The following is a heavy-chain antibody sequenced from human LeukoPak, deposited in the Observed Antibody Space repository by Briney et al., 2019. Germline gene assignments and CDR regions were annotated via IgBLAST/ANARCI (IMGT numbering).Heavy chain of an antibody. CDR1: GFTFSGSA. Sequence: GGSLRLSCAASGFTFSGSAMHWVRQASGKGLEWVGRIRSKANSYATAYAASVKGRFTISRDDSKNTAYLQMNSLKTEDTAVYYCTLGRYSSGWYVDYWGQGTLSPSPQ. D-gene: IGHD6-19*01. V-gene: IGHV3-73*01. J-gene: IGHJ4*02. CDR3: TLGRYSSGWYVDY. CDR2: IRSKANSYAT.